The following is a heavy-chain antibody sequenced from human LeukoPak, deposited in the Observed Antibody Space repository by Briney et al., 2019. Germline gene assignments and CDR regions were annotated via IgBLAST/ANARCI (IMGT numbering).Heavy chain of an antibody. D-gene: IGHD3-3*01. Sequence: SVKVSCKASGGTFSSYAISWVRQAPGQGLEWMGGIIPIFGTAIYAQKFQGRVTITADESTSTAYMELSSLRSEDTAVYYCARGFTSTIFGAPFDYWGQGTLVTVSS. CDR1: GGTFSSYA. CDR2: IIPIFGTA. CDR3: ARGFTSTIFGAPFDY. V-gene: IGHV1-69*13. J-gene: IGHJ4*02.